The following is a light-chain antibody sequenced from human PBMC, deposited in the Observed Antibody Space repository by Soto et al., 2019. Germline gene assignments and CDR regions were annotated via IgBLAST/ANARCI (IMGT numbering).Light chain of an antibody. J-gene: IGKJ2*01. Sequence: DIQMTHSPSSLSASPGDRATITCRAGQTISTHLSWYHQRPGKTPNLLIYGGYFLQSGVPSRFSGSGSGTEFTLTISSLQPEDFGTYFCQQSYNTPYTFGQGTKLEI. CDR1: QTISTH. V-gene: IGKV1-39*01. CDR3: QQSYNTPYT. CDR2: GGY.